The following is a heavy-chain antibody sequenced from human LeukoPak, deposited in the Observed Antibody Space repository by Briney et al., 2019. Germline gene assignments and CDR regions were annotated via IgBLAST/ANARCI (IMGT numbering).Heavy chain of an antibody. J-gene: IGHJ5*02. V-gene: IGHV3-23*01. CDR1: GFTLGSYA. CDR3: AKEHSGSYPDPDRENWFDP. D-gene: IGHD3-10*01. CDR2: ISGLDGTT. Sequence: GGSLRLSCAASGFTLGSYAMSWVRQAPGKGLEWVYSISGLDGTTLYADSAKGRFTIPRDSSKNTLYLQMNSLRAEDTAVYYCAKEHSGSYPDPDRENWFDPWGQGTLVTVSS.